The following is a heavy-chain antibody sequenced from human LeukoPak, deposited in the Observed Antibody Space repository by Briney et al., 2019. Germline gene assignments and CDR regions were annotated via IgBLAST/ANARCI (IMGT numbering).Heavy chain of an antibody. J-gene: IGHJ4*02. V-gene: IGHV3-30*04. CDR1: GFTFSSYA. Sequence: GGSLRLSCAASGFTFSSYAMHWVRQAPGKGLEWVAVISYDGNNKYYADSVKGRFTISRDNSKNTLYLQMNSLRAEDTAVYYCARGIAGYCSSTSCYRGVTDWGQGTLVTVSS. CDR3: ARGIAGYCSSTSCYRGVTD. D-gene: IGHD2-2*02. CDR2: ISYDGNNK.